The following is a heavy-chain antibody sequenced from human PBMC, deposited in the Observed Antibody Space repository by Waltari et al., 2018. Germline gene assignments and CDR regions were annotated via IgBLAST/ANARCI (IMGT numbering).Heavy chain of an antibody. V-gene: IGHV4-39*01. D-gene: IGHD3-10*01. CDR1: GGSISSSGYY. CDR2: IYYRGST. Sequence: QLQLQESGPGLVKPSETLSLTCTVSGGSISSSGYYWGWIRRPPGKGLEWIGSIYYRGSTYYNPSLKSRVTISVDTSKNQFSLKVSSLTATDTAVYYCARHESWSGVGNYWGQGALVTVSS. CDR3: ARHESWSGVGNY. J-gene: IGHJ4*02.